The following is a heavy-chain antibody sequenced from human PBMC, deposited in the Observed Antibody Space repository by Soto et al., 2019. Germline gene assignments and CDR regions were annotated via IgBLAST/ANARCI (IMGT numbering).Heavy chain of an antibody. V-gene: IGHV1-69*06. Sequence: QVQLVQSGAEVKKPGSSVKVSCKASGGTFSSYAISWVRQAPGQGLESMGGIIAILGTAKYAQKFQGRVTITPDKSTSTAYVELSSLRSEDTAVYYCARGGSYYGMDVWGQGTTVTVSS. J-gene: IGHJ6*02. CDR1: GGTFSSYA. CDR2: IIAILGTA. CDR3: ARGGSYYGMDV.